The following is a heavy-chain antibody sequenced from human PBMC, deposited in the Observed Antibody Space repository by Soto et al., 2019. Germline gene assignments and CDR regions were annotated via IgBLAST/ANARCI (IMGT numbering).Heavy chain of an antibody. CDR1: GFTFSSNA. Sequence: EVQLLESGGGLVQPGGSLRLSCAASGFTFSSNAMTWVRQAPVKGLEWVSTITCSGDDAWYADSVRGRFTISRDNSKNTLYLQMNSLRAEDSAVYYCARDGAAVPALWYYYLDVWGRGTTVTVSS. D-gene: IGHD6-25*01. CDR2: ITCSGDDA. V-gene: IGHV3-23*01. J-gene: IGHJ6*03. CDR3: ARDGAAVPALWYYYLDV.